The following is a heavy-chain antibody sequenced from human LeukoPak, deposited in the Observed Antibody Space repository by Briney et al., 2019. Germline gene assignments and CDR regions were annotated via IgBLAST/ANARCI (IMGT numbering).Heavy chain of an antibody. J-gene: IGHJ6*03. CDR3: ARVPEDIVVVPAARGNYYRDV. CDR1: GGSFSGYY. CDR2: INHSGST. Sequence: SETLSLTCAVYGGSFSGYYWSWIRQPPGKGLEWIGEINHSGSTNYNPSLKRRVTISVETSKNQFSLKLSSVTAADPAVYYCARVPEDIVVVPAARGNYYRDVWGKGNTVTVSS. V-gene: IGHV4-34*01. D-gene: IGHD2-2*01.